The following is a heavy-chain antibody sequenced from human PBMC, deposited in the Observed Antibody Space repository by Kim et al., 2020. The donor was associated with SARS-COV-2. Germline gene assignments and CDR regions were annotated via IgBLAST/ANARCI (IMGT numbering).Heavy chain of an antibody. D-gene: IGHD3-22*01. J-gene: IGHJ4*02. V-gene: IGHV1-69*01. CDR3: ARGRNYYDSSGEVFDY. Sequence: FQGRVTITADESTSTAYMELSSLRSEDTAVYYCARGRNYYDSSGEVFDYWGQGTLVTVSS.